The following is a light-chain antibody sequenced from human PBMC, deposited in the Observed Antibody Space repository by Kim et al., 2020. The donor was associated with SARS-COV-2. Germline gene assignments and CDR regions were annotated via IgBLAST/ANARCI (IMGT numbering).Light chain of an antibody. CDR2: GVS. CDR1: QSVSTS. Sequence: LSPREGDTLSCRAIQSVSTSIAWYQQRRGQPPRLLVYGVSNRATGIPARFSGSGSGTDFTLTISSLEPEDFAVYFCQQYSDWPQTFGQGTKVDIK. V-gene: IGKV3-11*01. J-gene: IGKJ1*01. CDR3: QQYSDWPQT.